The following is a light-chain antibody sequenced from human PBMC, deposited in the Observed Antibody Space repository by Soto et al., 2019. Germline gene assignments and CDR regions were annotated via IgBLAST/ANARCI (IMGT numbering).Light chain of an antibody. Sequence: EIVLTQSPGTLSLSPGGRATLSCRASQSVRSSYLAWYQQRPGQAPRLLIFGASFRATGIPDRFSGSGSGTDFTLTIRRLEPEDFAVYYCQHYGSPLTFGRGTKVEIK. CDR1: QSVRSSY. CDR2: GAS. V-gene: IGKV3-20*01. J-gene: IGKJ4*01. CDR3: QHYGSPLT.